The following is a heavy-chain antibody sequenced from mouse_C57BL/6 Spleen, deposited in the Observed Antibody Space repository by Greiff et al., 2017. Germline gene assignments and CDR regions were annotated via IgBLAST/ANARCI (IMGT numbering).Heavy chain of an antibody. CDR1: GFTFSSYG. D-gene: IGHD1-1*01. J-gene: IGHJ2*01. CDR3: ARRRAITTVVGDYFDY. Sequence: EVKLVESGGDLVKPGGSLKLSCAASGFTFSSYGMSWVRQTPDKRLEWVATISSGGSYTYYPDSVKGRFPISRDNAKNTLYLQMSSLKSEDTAMYYCARRRAITTVVGDYFDYWGQGTTLTVSS. V-gene: IGHV5-6*02. CDR2: ISSGGSYT.